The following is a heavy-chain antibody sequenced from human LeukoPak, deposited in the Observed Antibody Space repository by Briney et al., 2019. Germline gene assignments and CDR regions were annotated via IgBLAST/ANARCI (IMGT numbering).Heavy chain of an antibody. V-gene: IGHV3-15*01. Sequence: PGGSLRLSCAASGFTFSNAWMSWVRQAPGKGLEWVGRIKSKADGGTTDYAAPVKGRFTISRDDSKNTLYLQMNSLKTEDTAVYYCTTAVGVTGFGYWGQGTLVTVSS. CDR3: TTAVGVTGFGY. CDR2: IKSKADGGTT. J-gene: IGHJ4*02. CDR1: GFTFSNAW. D-gene: IGHD1-14*01.